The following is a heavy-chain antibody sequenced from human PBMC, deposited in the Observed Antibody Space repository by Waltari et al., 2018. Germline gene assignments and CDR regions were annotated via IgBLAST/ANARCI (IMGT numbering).Heavy chain of an antibody. D-gene: IGHD3-3*01. CDR2: INHSGNT. CDR1: SGSFNTYY. J-gene: IGHJ4*02. Sequence: QVQLQQWGSGLFKPSATLSLTCPDYSGSFNTYYWCWIRQSPGKGLECIGEINHSGNTDYNPSLKSRVTLSVDTSKNQVSLKLSSITAADTAVYYCARRRDFWSGSKWNYFDSWGQGTLVTVSS. CDR3: ARRRDFWSGSKWNYFDS. V-gene: IGHV4-34*01.